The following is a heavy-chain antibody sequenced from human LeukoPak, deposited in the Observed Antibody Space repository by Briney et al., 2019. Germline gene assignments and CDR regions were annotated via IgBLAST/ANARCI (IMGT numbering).Heavy chain of an antibody. D-gene: IGHD6-19*01. Sequence: GALRLSCAASGFTVSSNYMSWVRQAPGKGLEWVSVIYSGGSTYYADSVKGRFTISRHNSKNTLYLQMNSLRAEDTAVYYCAREVGPLSSGRNWFDPWGQGTLVTVSS. J-gene: IGHJ5*02. V-gene: IGHV3-53*04. CDR2: IYSGGST. CDR1: GFTVSSNY. CDR3: AREVGPLSSGRNWFDP.